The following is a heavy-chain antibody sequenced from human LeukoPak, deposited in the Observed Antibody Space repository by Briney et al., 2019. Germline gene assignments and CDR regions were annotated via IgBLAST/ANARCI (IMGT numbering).Heavy chain of an antibody. CDR2: IYHSGST. J-gene: IGHJ4*02. Sequence: SGTLSLTCAVSGGSISSSNWWSWVRQPPGKGLEWIGEIYHSGSTNYNPSLKSRVTISVDKSKNQFSLKLSSVTAADTAVYYCASTNYDSSGYYYAYWGQGTLVTVSS. V-gene: IGHV4-4*02. CDR3: ASTNYDSSGYYYAY. D-gene: IGHD3-22*01. CDR1: GGSISSSNW.